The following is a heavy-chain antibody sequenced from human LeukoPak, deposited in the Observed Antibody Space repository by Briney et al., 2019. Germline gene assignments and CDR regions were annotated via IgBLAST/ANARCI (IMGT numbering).Heavy chain of an antibody. V-gene: IGHV4-34*01. CDR1: GGSFSGYY. CDR2: INHSGST. D-gene: IGHD2-15*01. J-gene: IGHJ6*02. Sequence: SETLSLTFAVYGGSFSGYYWSWIRQPPGKGLEWIGEINHSGSTNYNPSLKSRVTISVDTSKNQFSLKLSSVTAADTAVYYCASLRPSFRYCSGGSCYSSYYYGMDVWGQGTTVTVSS. CDR3: ASLRPSFRYCSGGSCYSSYYYGMDV.